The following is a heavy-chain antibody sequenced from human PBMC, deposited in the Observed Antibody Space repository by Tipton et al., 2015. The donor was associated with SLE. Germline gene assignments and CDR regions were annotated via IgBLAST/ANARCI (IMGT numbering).Heavy chain of an antibody. CDR1: GGSITTRSYY. J-gene: IGHJ3*02. V-gene: IGHV4-39*07. CDR3: ARDRDIVLEPVPIPPAFDI. CDR2: ISYSGAT. Sequence: TLSLTCIVSGGSITTRSYYWGWIRQPPGKGLEWIASISYSGATYYNPSLKSRVIISLDTSRNHFSLKLTSATAADTAVYFCARDRDIVLEPVPIPPAFDIWGQGTTVTVSS. D-gene: IGHD2-8*02.